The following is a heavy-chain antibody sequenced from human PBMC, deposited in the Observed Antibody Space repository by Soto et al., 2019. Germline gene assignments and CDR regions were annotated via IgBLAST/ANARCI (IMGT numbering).Heavy chain of an antibody. CDR2: IKSKTDGGTT. V-gene: IGHV3-15*01. Sequence: EVQLVESGGGLVQPGGSLRLSCAASGFTFSNAWMSWVRQAPGKGLEWVGRIKSKTDGGTTDYAAPVKGRFTISRDDSKNTLYLQMNSLKTEDTAVYYCTTDSQRLYSGSYTDYWGQGTLVTVSS. CDR3: TTDSQRLYSGSYTDY. D-gene: IGHD1-26*01. J-gene: IGHJ4*02. CDR1: GFTFSNAW.